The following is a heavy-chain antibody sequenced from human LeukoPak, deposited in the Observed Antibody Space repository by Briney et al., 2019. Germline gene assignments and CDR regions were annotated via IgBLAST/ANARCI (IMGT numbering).Heavy chain of an antibody. CDR1: GCIFSDYY. V-gene: IGHV3-11*01. J-gene: IGHJ4*02. D-gene: IGHD2-2*01. CDR3: ARGGTGWEYQLLYDY. CDR2: ISSSGSTI. Sequence: GGSLRLSCAASGCIFSDYYMSWIRQAPGKGLEWVSYISSSGSTIYYADSVKGRFTISRDNAKNSLYLQMNSRRAQDRVVYYCARGGTGWEYQLLYDYWGQGTLVTVSS.